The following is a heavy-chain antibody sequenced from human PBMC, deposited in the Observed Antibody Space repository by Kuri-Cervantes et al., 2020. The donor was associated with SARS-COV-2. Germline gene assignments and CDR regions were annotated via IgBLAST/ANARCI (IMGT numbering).Heavy chain of an antibody. V-gene: IGHV4-59*01. J-gene: IGHJ4*02. CDR3: ARLGYGDYVGS. D-gene: IGHD4-17*01. CDR1: GGSISSYY. CDR2: IYYRGST. Sequence: SETLSLTCTVSGGSISSYYWSWIRQPPGKGLEWIGYIYYRGSTNYNPSLKSRVTISVDTSKNQFSLKLSSVTAADTAVYYCARLGYGDYVGSWGQGTLVTVSS.